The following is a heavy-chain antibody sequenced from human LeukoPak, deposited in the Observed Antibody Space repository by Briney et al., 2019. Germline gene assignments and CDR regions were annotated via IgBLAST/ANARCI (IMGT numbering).Heavy chain of an antibody. J-gene: IGHJ4*02. CDR3: ASSTQISKYADY. CDR2: INSDGSIT. Sequence: GGSLILSCAASGFTFSSYWMHWVRQAPGKGLVWVSRINSDGSITTYADSVRGRFTISRDNAKSTLYLQMNSLRAEDTAVYYCASSTQISKYADYWAREPWSPSPQ. V-gene: IGHV3-74*01. D-gene: IGHD2-2*01. CDR1: GFTFSSYW.